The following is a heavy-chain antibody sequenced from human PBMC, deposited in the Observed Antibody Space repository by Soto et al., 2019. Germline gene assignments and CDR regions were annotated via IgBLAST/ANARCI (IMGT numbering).Heavy chain of an antibody. Sequence: ASVKVSCKASGYTFTSYAMHWVRQAPGQRLEWMGWINAGNGNTKYSQKFQGRVTITRDTSASTAYMELSSLRSEDTAVYYCARSDYLAAYYYALGGMDVWGQGTSVTVSS. CDR3: ARSDYLAAYYYALGGMDV. J-gene: IGHJ6*02. D-gene: IGHD3-10*01. CDR2: INAGNGNT. CDR1: GYTFTSYA. V-gene: IGHV1-3*01.